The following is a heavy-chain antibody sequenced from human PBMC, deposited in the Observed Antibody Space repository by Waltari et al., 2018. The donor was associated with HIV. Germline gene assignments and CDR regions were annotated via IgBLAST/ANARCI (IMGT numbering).Heavy chain of an antibody. D-gene: IGHD6-13*01. J-gene: IGHJ4*02. V-gene: IGHV3-33*01. Sequence: QVQLVESGVGVVQPGRSLRLSCATSGFTISRYGMHWVRQAHGKGVVWWQVIWYDGRKKYYADSVKGRFTISRDNSKNTLYLQMNSLRIEDTAVYYCARKYSSSWGAPFDYRGQGTLVTVSS. CDR3: ARKYSSSWGAPFDY. CDR1: GFTISRYG. CDR2: IWYDGRKK.